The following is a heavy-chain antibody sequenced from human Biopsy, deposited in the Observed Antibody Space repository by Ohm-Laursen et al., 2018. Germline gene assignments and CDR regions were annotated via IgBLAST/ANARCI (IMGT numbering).Heavy chain of an antibody. CDR2: IDVLDYNT. V-gene: IGHV3-23*01. CDR3: VRGWGGYNFDS. D-gene: IGHD2-2*02. Sequence: SLRLSCAALGFTFNTYGMHWVRQAPGKGLEWVSHIDVLDYNTYYVDSVRGRFTIPRDNSKEMVYLQINSLRADDTAVYYCVRGWGGYNFDSWGPGTLVTVSS. J-gene: IGHJ4*01. CDR1: GFTFNTYG.